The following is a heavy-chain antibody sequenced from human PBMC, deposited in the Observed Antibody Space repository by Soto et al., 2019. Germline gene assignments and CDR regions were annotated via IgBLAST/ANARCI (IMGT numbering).Heavy chain of an antibody. D-gene: IGHD2-15*01. CDR3: ARDTGSHQDY. CDR2: ISPYNGNT. J-gene: IGHJ4*02. CDR1: RYTFTNFG. V-gene: IGHV1-18*01. Sequence: QVQLVQSGAEVKKPGASVKVSCKASRYTFTNFGISGVRQAPGQGLAWMGWISPYNGNTNYAQKLQGRVTMTTDTSTSTAYMELRSLRSDDTAVYYCARDTGSHQDYWGQGTLVTVSS.